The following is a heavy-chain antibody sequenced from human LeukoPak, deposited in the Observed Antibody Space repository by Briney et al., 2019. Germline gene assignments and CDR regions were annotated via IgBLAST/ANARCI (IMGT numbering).Heavy chain of an antibody. CDR1: GVSISSSNW. CDR3: ARTRYDILTGPSDAFDI. Sequence: SETLSLTCAVSGVSISSSNWWSWVRQPPGKGLEWIGEIYHSGSTNYNPSLKSRVTISVDKSKNQFSLKLSSVTAADTAVYYCARTRYDILTGPSDAFDIWGQGTMVTVSS. D-gene: IGHD3-9*01. CDR2: IYHSGST. V-gene: IGHV4-4*02. J-gene: IGHJ3*02.